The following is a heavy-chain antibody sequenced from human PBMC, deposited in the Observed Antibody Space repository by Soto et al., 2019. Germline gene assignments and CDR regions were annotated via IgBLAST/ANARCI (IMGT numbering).Heavy chain of an antibody. CDR3: AGRSGSSDY. J-gene: IGHJ4*02. CDR2: ISYDEIDK. CDR1: GFTFSSHG. D-gene: IGHD3-10*01. Sequence: GGSLRLSCAASGFTFSSHGTHWVRQAPGKGLEWVALISYDEIDKYFADAVKGRFTISRDNSKNTLYLQMDSLRAEDTAVYYCAGRSGSSDYRGRGTLVTVSS. V-gene: IGHV3-30*03.